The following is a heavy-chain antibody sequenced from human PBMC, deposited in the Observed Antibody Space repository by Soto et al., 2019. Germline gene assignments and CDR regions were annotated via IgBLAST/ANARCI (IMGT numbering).Heavy chain of an antibody. J-gene: IGHJ4*02. Sequence: GGSLRLSCAASEFTLDCYWMWLVRQAPEKGLEWVAAIKGDASEKKYVDSVKGRFTMSRDNAKNSVYLQMDSLRAEDTAVYYFSRDSCYGKRARVNSYLDYWGQGPLVTVSS. CDR3: SRDSCYGKRARVNSYLDY. CDR2: IKGDASEK. CDR1: EFTLDCYW. D-gene: IGHD3-16*02. V-gene: IGHV3-7*01.